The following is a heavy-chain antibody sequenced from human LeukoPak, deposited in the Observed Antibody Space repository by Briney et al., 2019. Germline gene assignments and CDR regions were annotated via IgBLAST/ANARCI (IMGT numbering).Heavy chain of an antibody. CDR2: IIPILGIA. J-gene: IGHJ4*02. Sequence: SVKVSCKASGGTFSSYAISWVRQAPGQGLEWMGRIIPILGIANYAQKFQGRVTITADKSTSTAYMELSSLRSEDTAVYYCARGSLVGATKDFDYWGQGTLVTVSS. CDR3: ARGSLVGATKDFDY. D-gene: IGHD1-26*01. V-gene: IGHV1-69*04. CDR1: GGTFSSYA.